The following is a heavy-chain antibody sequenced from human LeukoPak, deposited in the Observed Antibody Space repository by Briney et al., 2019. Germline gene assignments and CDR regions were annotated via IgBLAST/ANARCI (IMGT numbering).Heavy chain of an antibody. CDR2: MNPNSGNT. D-gene: IGHD3-10*01. Sequence: GASVKVSCKASGYTFTSYDINWVRQAAGQGLEWMGWMNPNSGNTGYAQKFQGRVTMTRNTSISTAYMELSSLRSEDTAVYYCARGSPGTGYFDYWGQGTLVTVSS. V-gene: IGHV1-8*01. CDR1: GYTFTSYD. J-gene: IGHJ4*02. CDR3: ARGSPGTGYFDY.